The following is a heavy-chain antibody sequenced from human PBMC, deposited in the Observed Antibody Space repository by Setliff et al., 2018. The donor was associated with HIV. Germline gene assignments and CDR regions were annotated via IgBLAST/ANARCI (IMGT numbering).Heavy chain of an antibody. J-gene: IGHJ6*03. CDR1: GGSISSYY. Sequence: PSETLSLTCTVSGGSISSYYWSWIRQPPGKGLKWIGYIYYSGSSNHNPSLKSRVTISVDTSKNQFSLKLSSVTAADTAVYYCARGYPGIAVAGLSYYYYYYMDVWGKGTTVTVSS. CDR3: ARGYPGIAVAGLSYYYYYYMDV. V-gene: IGHV4-59*01. CDR2: IYYSGSS. D-gene: IGHD6-19*01.